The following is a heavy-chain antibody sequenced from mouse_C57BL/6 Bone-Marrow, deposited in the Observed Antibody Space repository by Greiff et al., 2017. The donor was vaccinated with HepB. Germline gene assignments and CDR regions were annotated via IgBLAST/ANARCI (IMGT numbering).Heavy chain of an antibody. CDR2: IRLKSDNYAT. CDR1: GFTFSNYW. Sequence: EVKLQESGGGLVQPGGSMKLSCVASGFTFSNYWMNWVRQSPEKGLEWVAQIRLKSDNYATHYAESVKGRFTISRDDSKSSVYLQMNNLRAEDTGIYYCTDYYDYDYYAMDYWGQGTSVTVSS. V-gene: IGHV6-3*01. J-gene: IGHJ4*01. CDR3: TDYYDYDYYAMDY. D-gene: IGHD2-4*01.